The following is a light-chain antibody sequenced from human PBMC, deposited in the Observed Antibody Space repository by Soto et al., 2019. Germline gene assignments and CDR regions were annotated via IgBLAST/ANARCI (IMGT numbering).Light chain of an antibody. Sequence: QSVLTRPPSVSGAPGQRVTISCTGSSPNIGAHYDVHWYQQIPGKAPKLLIYANSNRPSGVPDRFSGSKSGTSASLAITGLQAEDEADYYCQSYDSSLSGPYVFGTGTKVTVL. CDR1: SPNIGAHYD. CDR2: ANS. CDR3: QSYDSSLSGPYV. V-gene: IGLV1-40*01. J-gene: IGLJ1*01.